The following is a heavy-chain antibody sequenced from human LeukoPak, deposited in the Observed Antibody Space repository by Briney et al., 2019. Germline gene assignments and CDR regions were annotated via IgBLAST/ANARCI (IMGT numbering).Heavy chain of an antibody. D-gene: IGHD6-13*01. CDR2: INPNSGGT. CDR3: AREAAETDYYYYGMDV. J-gene: IGHJ6*02. Sequence: GASVKVSCKASGYTFTGYYMHWVRQAPGLGLEWMGWINPNSGGTNYAQKFQGRVTMTRDTSISTAYMELSRLRSDDTAVYYCAREAAETDYYYYGMDVWGQGTTVTVSS. V-gene: IGHV1-2*02. CDR1: GYTFTGYY.